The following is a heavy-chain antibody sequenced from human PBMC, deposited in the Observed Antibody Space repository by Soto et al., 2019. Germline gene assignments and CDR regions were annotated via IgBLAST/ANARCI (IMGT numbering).Heavy chain of an antibody. V-gene: IGHV3-21*01. J-gene: IGHJ4*02. CDR2: ISSSSSYI. CDR1: GFTFSSYS. D-gene: IGHD2-21*02. CDR3: ARNSGAYCGGDCYPADTFDY. Sequence: GGSLRLSCAASGFTFSSYSVNWVRQAPGKGLEWVSSISSSSSYIYYADSVKGRFTISRDNAKNSLYLQMNSLRAEDTAVYYCARNSGAYCGGDCYPADTFDYWGQGTLVTVSS.